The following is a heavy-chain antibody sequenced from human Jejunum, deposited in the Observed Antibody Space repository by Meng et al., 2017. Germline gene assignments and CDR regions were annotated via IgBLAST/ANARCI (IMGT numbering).Heavy chain of an antibody. D-gene: IGHD7-27*01. J-gene: IGHJ4*02. Sequence: QVTPQESGPGLVRPSATLSLTCTVSGGFASSGSYYWTWVRQSPGKGLEWIGYNFDNGRTNYNPSLKSRVTMSVDTSRNQFSLKLSSVTAADTAVYYCARDNWGSIDYWGQGVLVTVSS. CDR3: ARDNWGSIDY. CDR1: GGFASSGSYY. V-gene: IGHV4-61*01. CDR2: NFDNGRT.